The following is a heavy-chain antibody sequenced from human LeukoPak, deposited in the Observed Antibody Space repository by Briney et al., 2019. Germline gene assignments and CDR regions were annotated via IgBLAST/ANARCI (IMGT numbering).Heavy chain of an antibody. J-gene: IGHJ4*02. V-gene: IGHV3-20*04. D-gene: IGHD6-19*01. CDR1: GFIFEDYA. Sequence: GGSLRLSCAASGFIFEDYAMSWVRRVPGKGLEWVSDINWNGGSTGYVDSVKGRFTISRDNAKNSLYLQMNSLRAEDTALYYCAKDRAVAGPTLFDYWGQGTLVTVSS. CDR2: INWNGGST. CDR3: AKDRAVAGPTLFDY.